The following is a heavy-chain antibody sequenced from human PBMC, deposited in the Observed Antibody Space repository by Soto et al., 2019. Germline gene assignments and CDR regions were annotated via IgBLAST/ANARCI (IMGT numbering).Heavy chain of an antibody. CDR1: GGSISSSNW. V-gene: IGHV4-4*02. J-gene: IGHJ6*02. D-gene: IGHD6-13*01. CDR3: ARARLAGYSSSWLGYYYYGMDV. Sequence: QVQLQESGPGLVKPSGTLSLTCAVSGGSISSSNWWSWVRQPPGKGLEWIGEIYHSGSTNYNPSLKSRVTISVDKSKNQFSLKLSSVTAADTAVYYCARARLAGYSSSWLGYYYYGMDVWGQGTTVTVSS. CDR2: IYHSGST.